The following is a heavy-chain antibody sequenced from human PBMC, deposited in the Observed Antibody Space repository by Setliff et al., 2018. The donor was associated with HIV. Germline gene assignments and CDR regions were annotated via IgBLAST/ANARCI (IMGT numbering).Heavy chain of an antibody. CDR2: INHSGNT. CDR1: GGSFSDYY. CDR3: AGGLHYGLGKFGY. J-gene: IGHJ4*02. D-gene: IGHD3-10*01. V-gene: IGHV4-34*01. Sequence: SETLSLTCVVYGGSFSDYYWCWIRQPPGKGLEWIGEINHSGNTTYNPSLKSRVTMSVDTTKNQFSLKLNTVTAADTAVYYCAGGLHYGLGKFGYWGQGTLVTVSS.